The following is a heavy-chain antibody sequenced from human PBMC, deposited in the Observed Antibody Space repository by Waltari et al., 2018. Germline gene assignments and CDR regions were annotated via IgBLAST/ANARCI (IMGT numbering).Heavy chain of an antibody. V-gene: IGHV3-23*01. Sequence: EVQLLECGGGLVQPGGSMRLSCAASGFTFISYAMTWVLQTPGKGLEWVSAISGSVGSTYYADYVKCRFTISKDNSTNTLYLQMNSLRSEDTAVYYCAKDYYGYPPRPLDAFDIWGQGTMVTVSS. J-gene: IGHJ3*02. CDR3: AKDYYGYPPRPLDAFDI. CDR1: GFTFISYA. D-gene: IGHD3-16*01. CDR2: ISGSVGST.